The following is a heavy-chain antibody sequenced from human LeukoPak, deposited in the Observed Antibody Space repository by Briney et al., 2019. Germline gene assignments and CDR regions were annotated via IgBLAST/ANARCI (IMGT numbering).Heavy chain of an antibody. D-gene: IGHD4-17*01. CDR1: GFTFSSYG. V-gene: IGHV3-30*03. CDR2: ISYDGSY. J-gene: IGHJ4*02. CDR3: ARGARKGDDYGGFFDY. Sequence: GGSLRLSCAASGFTFSSYGMNWVRQAPGKGLEWVAVISYDGSYNADSMKGRLTISRDNSKNTLYLQMTSLRAEDTAVYYCARGARKGDDYGGFFDYWGQGTLVTVSS.